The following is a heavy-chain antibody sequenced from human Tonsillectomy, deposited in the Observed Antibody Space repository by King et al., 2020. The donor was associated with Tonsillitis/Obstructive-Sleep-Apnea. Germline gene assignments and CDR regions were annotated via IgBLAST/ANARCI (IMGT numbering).Heavy chain of an antibody. CDR2: ISYDGSNK. J-gene: IGHJ4*02. Sequence: VQLVESGGGVVQPGRSLRLSCAASGFTFSSYAMHWVRQAPGKGLEWVAVISYDGSNKYYADSVKGRFTISRDNSKNTLYLQMNSLRAEDTAVYYCARAPLLRFLEWSSFDYWGQGTLVTVSS. CDR3: ARAPLLRFLEWSSFDY. D-gene: IGHD3-3*01. CDR1: GFTFSSYA. V-gene: IGHV3-30*04.